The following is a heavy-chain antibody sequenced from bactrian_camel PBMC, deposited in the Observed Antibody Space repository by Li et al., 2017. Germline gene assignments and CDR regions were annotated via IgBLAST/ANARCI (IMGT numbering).Heavy chain of an antibody. J-gene: IGHJ4*01. CDR2: LYGPGTGT. CDR1: ADIFSGVC. CDR3: ASSTGRLCFTRLATEIRID. D-gene: IGHD1*01. Sequence: HVQLVESGGGSVQTGGSLTLPCTTSADIFSGVCVSWFRQTTGQEREGVAGLYGPGTGTYYADSAKGRFTISQDNAKNTVYLHMNSLRPEDTAMYYSASSTGRLCFTRLATEIRIDIGARGPRSPSP. V-gene: IGHV3S6*01.